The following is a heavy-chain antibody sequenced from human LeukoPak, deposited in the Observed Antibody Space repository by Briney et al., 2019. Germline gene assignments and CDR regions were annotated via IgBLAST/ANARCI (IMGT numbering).Heavy chain of an antibody. CDR3: ARVDDRGHYYDSSGPRKLFDY. J-gene: IGHJ4*02. CDR2: IYHSGST. CDR1: GYSISSGYY. Sequence: SETLSLTCTVSGYSISSGYYWGWIRQPPGKGLEWIGSIYHSGSTYYNPSLKSRVTMSVDTSKNQFSLKLSSVTAADTAVYYCARVDDRGHYYDSSGPRKLFDYWGQGTLVTVSS. V-gene: IGHV4-38-2*02. D-gene: IGHD3-22*01.